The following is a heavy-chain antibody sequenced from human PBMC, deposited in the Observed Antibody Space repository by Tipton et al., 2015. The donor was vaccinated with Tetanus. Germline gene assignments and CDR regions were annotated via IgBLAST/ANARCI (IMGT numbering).Heavy chain of an antibody. CDR3: AKGLWYSSSSYFDY. V-gene: IGHV3-33*06. CDR2: IWYDGSNK. D-gene: IGHD6-6*01. J-gene: IGHJ4*02. CDR1: GFTFSNYW. Sequence: SLRLSCAGSGFTFSNYWMHWVRQAPGKGLEWVAVIWYDGSNKYYADSVKGRFTISRDNSKNTLYLQMNSLRAEDTAVYYCAKGLWYSSSSYFDYWGQGTLVTVSS.